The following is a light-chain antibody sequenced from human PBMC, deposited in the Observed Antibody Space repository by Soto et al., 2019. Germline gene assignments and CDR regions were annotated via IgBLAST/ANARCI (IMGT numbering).Light chain of an antibody. Sequence: EIVLTQSPGTLSLSPGERATLSCRASQSVSSTYLAWYQLKPGQAPRLLIYGASSRATGIPDRFSGSGSGTDFTLTISRLEPEDFAVYYCQHYGSLVLTFGGGTKVEIK. CDR1: QSVSSTY. J-gene: IGKJ4*01. CDR2: GAS. CDR3: QHYGSLVLT. V-gene: IGKV3-20*01.